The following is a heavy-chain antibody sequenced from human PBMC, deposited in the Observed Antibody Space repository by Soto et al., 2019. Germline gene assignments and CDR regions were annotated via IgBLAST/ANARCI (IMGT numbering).Heavy chain of an antibody. D-gene: IGHD6-13*01. CDR3: ARRHSAAGDAFDI. CDR1: GFTFSSYT. V-gene: IGHV3-30-3*01. J-gene: IGHJ3*02. Sequence: QVQLVETGGGVFQLGRSGKPSCKAPGFTFSSYTIHWFRRAPDKGLGWVAVISYDGSNKYYADSVKVRFTISRDNSKNTLYLQMNSLRAEDMAVYYCARRHSAAGDAFDIWGQGTMVTVSS. CDR2: ISYDGSNK.